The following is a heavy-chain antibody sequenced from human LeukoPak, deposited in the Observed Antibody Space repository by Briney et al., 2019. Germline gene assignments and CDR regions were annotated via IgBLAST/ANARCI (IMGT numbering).Heavy chain of an antibody. Sequence: GRSLRLSCAASGFTFSSYAMHWVRQAPGKGLEWVAVISYDGSNKYYADSVKGRFTISRDNSKNTLYLQMNSLRAEDTAVYYCAKEALGYYSDYWGQGTLVTVSS. D-gene: IGHD7-27*01. CDR2: ISYDGSNK. CDR1: GFTFSSYA. V-gene: IGHV3-30-3*01. CDR3: AKEALGYYSDY. J-gene: IGHJ4*02.